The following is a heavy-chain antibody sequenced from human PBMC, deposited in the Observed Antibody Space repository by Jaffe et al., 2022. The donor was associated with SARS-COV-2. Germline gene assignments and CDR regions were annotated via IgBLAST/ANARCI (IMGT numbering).Heavy chain of an antibody. Sequence: QVQLVESGGGVVQPGRSLRLSCAASGFTFSSYAMHWVRQAPGKGLEWVAVISYDGSNKYYADSVKGRFTISRDNSKNTLYLQMNSLRAEDTAVYYCARETSPSSGSYYVDYYYYGMDVWGQGTTVTVSS. CDR1: GFTFSSYA. J-gene: IGHJ6*02. V-gene: IGHV3-30-3*01. CDR3: ARETSPSSGSYYVDYYYYGMDV. D-gene: IGHD1-26*01. CDR2: ISYDGSNK.